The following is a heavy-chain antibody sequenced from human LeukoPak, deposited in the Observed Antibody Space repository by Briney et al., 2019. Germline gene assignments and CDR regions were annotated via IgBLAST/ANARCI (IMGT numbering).Heavy chain of an antibody. V-gene: IGHV1-69*13. D-gene: IGHD3-16*01. J-gene: IGHJ1*01. Sequence: GASVKVSCKASGYTFTGYYMHWVRQAPGQGLEWMGGIIPIFGTANYAQKFQGRVTITADESTSTAYMELSSLRSEDTAVYYCAMGKWGRADDWGQGTLVTVSS. CDR3: AMGKWGRADD. CDR2: IIPIFGTA. CDR1: GYTFTGYY.